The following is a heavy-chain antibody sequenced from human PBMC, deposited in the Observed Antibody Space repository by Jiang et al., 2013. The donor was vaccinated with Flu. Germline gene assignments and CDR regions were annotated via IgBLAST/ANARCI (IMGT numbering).Heavy chain of an antibody. CDR1: GFTFDDYA. Sequence: GNLVQPGRSLRLSCAASGFTFDDYAMHWVRQAPGKGLEWVSGISWNSGSIGYADSVKGRFTISRDNAKNSLYLQMNSLRAEDTALYYCAKDRGLWGAAAGGCFDYWGQGTLVTVSS. CDR2: ISWNSGSI. CDR3: AKDRGLWGAAAGGCFDY. D-gene: IGHD6-13*01. J-gene: IGHJ4*02. V-gene: IGHV3-9*01.